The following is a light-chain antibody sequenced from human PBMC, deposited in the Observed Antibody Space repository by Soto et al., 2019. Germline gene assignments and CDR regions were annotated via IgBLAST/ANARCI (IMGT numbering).Light chain of an antibody. CDR3: SSYAGSNNLV. Sequence: QSVLTQPPSASGSPGQSVTISCTGSSSDVGGYNYVSWYQHHPGKAPKLMIYEVSERPSGVLDRFSGSKSGNTASLTVSGLQADDEADYYCSSYAGSNNLVFGGGTQLTVL. J-gene: IGLJ2*01. V-gene: IGLV2-8*01. CDR2: EVS. CDR1: SSDVGGYNY.